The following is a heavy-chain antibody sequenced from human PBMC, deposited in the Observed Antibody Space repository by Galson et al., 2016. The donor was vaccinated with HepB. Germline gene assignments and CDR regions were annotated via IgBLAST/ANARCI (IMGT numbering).Heavy chain of an antibody. J-gene: IGHJ4*02. D-gene: IGHD2-21*01. CDR3: AKGASNLIPVFES. CDR2: IHTSGGST. V-gene: IGHV1-46*01. CDR1: GYTFANYY. Sequence: SVKVSCKASGYTFANYYMHWVRQAPGQGLEWMGIIHTSGGSTSYAQKFQGRFTMTRDTSTSTVYMELSSLRPEDTAVYYCAKGASNLIPVFESWGQGTLVTVSS.